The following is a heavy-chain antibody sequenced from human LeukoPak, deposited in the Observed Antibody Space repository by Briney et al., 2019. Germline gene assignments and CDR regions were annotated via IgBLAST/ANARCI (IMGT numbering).Heavy chain of an antibody. CDR1: GYSFTTHW. CDR3: ARLGWYIDY. D-gene: IGHD6-19*01. V-gene: IGHV5-51*01. J-gene: IGHJ4*02. CDR2: IFPGDSET. Sequence: GESLKISCKGSGYSFTTHWIGWVRQLPGKGLEWMGLIFPGDSETIYSPSLQGQVTISADKSISTAYLQWNSLKASDTAMYYCARLGWYIDYWGQGTLVTVSS.